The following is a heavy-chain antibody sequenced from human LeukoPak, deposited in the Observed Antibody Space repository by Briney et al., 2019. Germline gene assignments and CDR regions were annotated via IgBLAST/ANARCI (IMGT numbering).Heavy chain of an antibody. Sequence: PGGSLRLSCAASGFTFSSYEMNWVRQAPGKGLEWVSYISSSGSTIYYADSVKGRFTISRDNAKNSLYLQMNSLRAEDTAVYYCAKVEYSSSWYALDYWGQGTLVTVSS. D-gene: IGHD6-13*01. CDR1: GFTFSSYE. CDR2: ISSSGSTI. CDR3: AKVEYSSSWYALDY. J-gene: IGHJ4*02. V-gene: IGHV3-48*03.